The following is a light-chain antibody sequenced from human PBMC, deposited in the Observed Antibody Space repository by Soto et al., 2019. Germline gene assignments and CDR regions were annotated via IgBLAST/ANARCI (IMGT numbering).Light chain of an antibody. V-gene: IGKV1-39*01. J-gene: IGKJ1*01. CDR2: EAS. CDR3: QQNYSPPAT. CDR1: QSIDTH. Sequence: DIRMTQSPSSLSASVGDRVTIACRASQSIDTHLNWYQQHPGKAPNALIYEASNLQSGVPSRFSGSGSGTDFSLTISGLQPDDSATYYCQQNYSPPATFGQGTKVEIK.